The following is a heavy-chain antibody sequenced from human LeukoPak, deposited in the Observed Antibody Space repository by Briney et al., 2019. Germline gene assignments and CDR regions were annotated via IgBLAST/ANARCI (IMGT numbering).Heavy chain of an antibody. V-gene: IGHV3-21*01. CDR2: ISSSSSYI. CDR1: GFTFSSYS. D-gene: IGHD3-3*01. J-gene: IGHJ6*03. Sequence: GGSLRLSCAASGFTFSSYSMNWVCQALGKGLEWVSSISSSSSYIYYADSVKGRFTISRDNAKNSLYLQMNSLRDEDTAVYYCARDPSMESLLYNSDMDVWGKGTTVTVSS. CDR3: ARDPSMESLLYNSDMDV.